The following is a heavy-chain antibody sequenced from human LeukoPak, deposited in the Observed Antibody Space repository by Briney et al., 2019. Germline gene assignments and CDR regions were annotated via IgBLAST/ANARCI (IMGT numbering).Heavy chain of an antibody. J-gene: IGHJ6*02. V-gene: IGHV3-23*01. CDR1: GFTFSNYA. Sequence: GGSLRLSCAASGFTFSNYAMSWVRQAPGKGLEWVSAISGSGGSTYYADSVKGRFTISRDNSKNTLYLQMNSLRAEDTALYYCAKPRDYYSYYYGMDVWGQGTTVTVSS. CDR2: ISGSGGST. D-gene: IGHD3-22*01. CDR3: AKPRDYYSYYYGMDV.